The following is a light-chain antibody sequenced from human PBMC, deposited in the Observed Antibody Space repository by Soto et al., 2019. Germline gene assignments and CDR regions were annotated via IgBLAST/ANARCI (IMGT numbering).Light chain of an antibody. Sequence: EIVLTQSPGTLSLSPGERATLSYRPGQSLSSSSLAWYQQNLGQAPRLLICGAGSRATGIPDRLTGGGSGTDFILTVSRLEPEYFAVYNCQQYGSSPPWAFCQGTKVEIK. CDR1: QSLSSSS. V-gene: IGKV3-20*01. J-gene: IGKJ1*01. CDR3: QQYGSSPPWA. CDR2: GAG.